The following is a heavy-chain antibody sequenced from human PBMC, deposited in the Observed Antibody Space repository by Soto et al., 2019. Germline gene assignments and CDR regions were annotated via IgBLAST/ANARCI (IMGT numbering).Heavy chain of an antibody. CDR3: ARDKGDSRIDY. V-gene: IGHV4-4*07. CDR1: GGSINSYD. D-gene: IGHD3-22*01. Sequence: PSETLSLTCSVSGGSINSYDWSWIRRSAGKGLEWIGRVYSSWSTCYNPSLKSRLTMSVDTPNNQFSLKLSSVTAADTAVYSCARDKGDSRIDYWGQGTLGTVSS. J-gene: IGHJ4*02. CDR2: VYSSWST.